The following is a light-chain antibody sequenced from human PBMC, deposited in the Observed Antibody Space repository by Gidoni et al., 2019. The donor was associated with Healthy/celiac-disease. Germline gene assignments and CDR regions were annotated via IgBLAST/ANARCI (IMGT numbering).Light chain of an antibody. CDR3: QTWGTGIGV. CDR1: SGHSSHA. V-gene: IGLV4-69*01. CDR2: LNSDGSH. J-gene: IGLJ3*02. Sequence: QLVLSQSPSASASLGASVKLTCTLSSGHSSHAIAWHQQQPEKGPRYLMKLNSDGSHSKGDGIPDRFSGSSSGAERYLTISSLQSEDEADYYCQTWGTGIGVFGGGTKLTVL.